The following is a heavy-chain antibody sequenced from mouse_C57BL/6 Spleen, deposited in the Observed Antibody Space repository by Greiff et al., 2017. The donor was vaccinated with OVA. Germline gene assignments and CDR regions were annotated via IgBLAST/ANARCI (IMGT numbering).Heavy chain of an antibody. CDR3: ARLGGYYFDD. V-gene: IGHV1-50*01. CDR1: GYTFTSYW. Sequence: QVQLQQPGAELVKPGASVKLSCKASGYTFTSYWMQWVKQRPGQGLEWIGEIDPSDSDTNYNQKFKGKATLTVDTSSSTAYMQLSSLTSEDSAVYYCARLGGYYFDDWGQGTTLTVSS. J-gene: IGHJ2*01. CDR2: IDPSDSDT.